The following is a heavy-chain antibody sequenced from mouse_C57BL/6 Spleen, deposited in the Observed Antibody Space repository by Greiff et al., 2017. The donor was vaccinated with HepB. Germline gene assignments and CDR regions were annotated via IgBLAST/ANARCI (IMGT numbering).Heavy chain of an antibody. V-gene: IGHV1-76*01. CDR1: GYTFTDYY. CDR3: ARAIYYGYHYYAMDY. CDR2: IYPGSGNT. J-gene: IGHJ4*01. Sequence: QVQLKQSGAELVRPGASVKLSCKASGYTFTDYYINWVKQRPGQGLEWIARIYPGSGNTYYNEKFKGKATLTAEKSSSTAYMQLSSLTSEDSAVYFCARAIYYGYHYYAMDYWGQGTSVTVSS. D-gene: IGHD2-2*01.